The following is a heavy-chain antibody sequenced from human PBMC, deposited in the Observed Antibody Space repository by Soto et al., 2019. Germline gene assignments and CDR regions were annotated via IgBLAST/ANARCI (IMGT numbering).Heavy chain of an antibody. CDR2: IIPIFGTA. CDR1: GGTFSSYA. Sequence: QVQLVQSGAEVKKPGSSVKVSCKASGGTFSSYAISWVRQAPGQGLEWMGGIIPIFGTANYAQKFQGRVTXXAXEXXSTADMELSSLRSEDTAVYYCARKRGRQLWYGMDVWGQGTTVTVSS. D-gene: IGHD5-18*01. CDR3: ARKRGRQLWYGMDV. V-gene: IGHV1-69*12. J-gene: IGHJ6*02.